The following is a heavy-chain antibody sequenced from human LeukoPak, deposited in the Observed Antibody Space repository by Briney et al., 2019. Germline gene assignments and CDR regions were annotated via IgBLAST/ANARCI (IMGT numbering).Heavy chain of an antibody. V-gene: IGHV4-39*01. CDR2: IYYSGST. Sequence: SETLSLTCTVSGGSISSYYWGWIRQPPGKGLEWIGSIYYSGSTYYNPSLKSRVTISVDTSKNQFSLKLSSVTAADTAVYYCARLGTSGYSYYDFWSGPDYWGQGTLVTVSS. CDR1: GGSISSYY. D-gene: IGHD3-3*01. CDR3: ARLGTSGYSYYDFWSGPDY. J-gene: IGHJ4*02.